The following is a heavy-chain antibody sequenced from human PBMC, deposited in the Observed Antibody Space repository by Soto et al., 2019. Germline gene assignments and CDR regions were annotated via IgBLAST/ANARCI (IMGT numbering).Heavy chain of an antibody. CDR3: ATKDDHKDDQPYYYGMDI. CDR2: ISVFNGDT. CDR1: GYTSSSYG. J-gene: IGHJ6*02. Sequence: QVQLLQSGGEVKPPGASLKVSCKAIGYTSSSYGINWVRQAPGQGLEWMGWISVFNGDTKYAQKFQGRVAITKDPGTSTAHMELRSLRSDDAAVYFCATKDDHKDDQPYYYGMDIWGQGTTVTVSS. D-gene: IGHD3-16*01. V-gene: IGHV1-18*01.